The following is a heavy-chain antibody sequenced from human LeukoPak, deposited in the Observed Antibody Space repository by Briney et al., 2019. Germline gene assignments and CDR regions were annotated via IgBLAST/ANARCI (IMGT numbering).Heavy chain of an antibody. D-gene: IGHD3-3*01. CDR2: IRYDGSNK. Sequence: GGSLRLSCAASGFTFSSYGMHWVRQAPGKGLEWVAFIRYDGSNKYYADSVKGRFTISRDNSKNTLYLQMNSLRAEDTAVYYCARDLLKRDYDLSPDWFDPWGQGTLVTVSS. J-gene: IGHJ5*02. CDR3: ARDLLKRDYDLSPDWFDP. CDR1: GFTFSSYG. V-gene: IGHV3-30*02.